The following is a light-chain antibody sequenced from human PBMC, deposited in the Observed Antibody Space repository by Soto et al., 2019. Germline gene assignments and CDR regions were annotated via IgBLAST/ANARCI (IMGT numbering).Light chain of an antibody. CDR2: DVT. J-gene: IGLJ2*01. CDR3: SSYASGSTLVV. V-gene: IGLV2-14*03. CDR1: SSDVGGYNY. Sequence: QSALTQPASVSESPGQSITIPCTGTSSDVGGYNYVSWYQQYPGKAPKLMIYDVTNRPSVVSDRFSGSKSGNRASLTISGLQAEDEAVYYCSSYASGSTLVVFGGGTQLTVL.